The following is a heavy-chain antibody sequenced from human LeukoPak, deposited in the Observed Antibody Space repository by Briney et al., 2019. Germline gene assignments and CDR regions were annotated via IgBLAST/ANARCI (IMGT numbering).Heavy chain of an antibody. CDR1: GGSISSSSYY. CDR3: ARDYQGGYGDKTVDY. Sequence: SSETLSLTCTVSGGSISSSSYYWGWIRQPPGKGLEGIVSIYYSGSTYYNPSLKSRVTISVDTSKNQLSLKLSSVTAADTAVYYCARDYQGGYGDKTVDYWGQGTLVTVSS. D-gene: IGHD5-18*01. V-gene: IGHV4-39*07. J-gene: IGHJ4*02. CDR2: IYYSGST.